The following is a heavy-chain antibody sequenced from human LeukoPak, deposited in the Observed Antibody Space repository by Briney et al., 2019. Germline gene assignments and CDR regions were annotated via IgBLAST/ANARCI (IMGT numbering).Heavy chain of an antibody. CDR1: GFTFSSYS. CDR2: ISSSSSTI. D-gene: IGHD3-3*01. Sequence: GGSLRLSCAASGFTFSSYSMNWVRQAPGKGLEWVSYISSSSSTIYYADSVKGRFTISRDNAKKSLYLQMNSLRAEDTAVYYCAREWYYDFWSGYPGALQFDPWGQGTLVTVSS. V-gene: IGHV3-48*01. CDR3: AREWYYDFWSGYPGALQFDP. J-gene: IGHJ5*02.